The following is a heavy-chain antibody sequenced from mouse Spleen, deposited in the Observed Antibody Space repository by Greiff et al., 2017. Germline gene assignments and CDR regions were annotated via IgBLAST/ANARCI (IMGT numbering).Heavy chain of an antibody. V-gene: IGHV1-22*01. CDR3: AREGANFPSMDY. CDR1: GYTFTDYN. D-gene: IGHD3-1*01. CDR2: INPNNGGT. Sequence: EVQVVESGPELVKPGASVKMSCKASGYTFTDYNMHWVKQSHGKSLEWIGYINPNNGGTSYNQKFKGKATLTVNKSSSTAYMELRSLTSEDSAVYYCAREGANFPSMDYWGQGTSVTVSS. J-gene: IGHJ4*01.